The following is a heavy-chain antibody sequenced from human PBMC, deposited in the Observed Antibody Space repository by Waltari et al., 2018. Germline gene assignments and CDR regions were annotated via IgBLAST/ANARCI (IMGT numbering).Heavy chain of an antibody. CDR3: ARAARPFGYLYNWFDP. Sequence: QVQLQQWGAGLLKPSETLSLTCAVYGGSFSGYYWGWNRQPPGKGLEWIGEINHSGSTNYNPSLKSRVTISVDTSKNQFSLKLSSVTAADTAVYYCARAARPFGYLYNWFDPWGQGTLVTVSS. D-gene: IGHD6-6*01. CDR1: GGSFSGYY. V-gene: IGHV4-34*01. CDR2: INHSGST. J-gene: IGHJ5*02.